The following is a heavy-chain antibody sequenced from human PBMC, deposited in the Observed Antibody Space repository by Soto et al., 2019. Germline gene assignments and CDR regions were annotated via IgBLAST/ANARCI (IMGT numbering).Heavy chain of an antibody. D-gene: IGHD4-4*01. CDR2: IYYSGST. CDR1: GGSVSSGSYY. CDR3: ARQQSQDFYYYYYYGMDV. V-gene: IGHV4-61*01. Sequence: PSETLSLTCTVSGGSVSSGSYYWSWIRQPPGKGLEWIGYIYYSGSTNYNPSLKSRVTISVDTSKNQFSLKLSSVTASDTAVYYCARQQSQDFYYYYYYGMDVWGQGTTVTVSS. J-gene: IGHJ6*02.